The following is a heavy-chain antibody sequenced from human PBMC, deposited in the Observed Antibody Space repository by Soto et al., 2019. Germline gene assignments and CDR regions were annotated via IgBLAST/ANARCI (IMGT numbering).Heavy chain of an antibody. CDR2: IKQDGSKA. V-gene: IGHV3-7*01. J-gene: IGHJ4*02. Sequence: PGGSLRLSCAASGFTFSSYWMSWVRQAPGKGLEWVANIKQDGSKAQYLESVRGRFTISRDNSKSSVYLQMNSLRAEDTALYYCARDFYGGFSYGPGDSWGQGTLVTVSS. CDR1: GFTFSSYW. D-gene: IGHD2-15*01. CDR3: ARDFYGGFSYGPGDS.